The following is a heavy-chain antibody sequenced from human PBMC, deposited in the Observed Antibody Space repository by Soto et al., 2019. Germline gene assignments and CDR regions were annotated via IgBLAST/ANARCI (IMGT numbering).Heavy chain of an antibody. Sequence: VNGYCKASGGTFSSYAISWVRQAPGQGLEWMGGIIPIFGTANYAQKFQGRVTITADESTSTAYMELSSLRSEDTAVYYCERGVDSRAYYTVLVVSRHRGR. CDR1: GGTFSSYA. CDR3: ERGVDSRAYYTVLVVSRH. V-gene: IGHV1-69*01. CDR2: IIPIFGTA. J-gene: IGHJ2*01. D-gene: IGHD3-22*01.